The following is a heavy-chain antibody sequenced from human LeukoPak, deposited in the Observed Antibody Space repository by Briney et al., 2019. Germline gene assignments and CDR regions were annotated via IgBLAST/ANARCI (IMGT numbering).Heavy chain of an antibody. V-gene: IGHV4-59*08. CDR3: VRLRRNSGGWYFDY. CDR2: IYYSGNT. D-gene: IGHD6-19*01. Sequence: SETLSLTCTVSSGSISSYYWSWIRQPPGKGLEWIGYIYYSGNTNYSPSLKSRVTISVDTSKNQFSLKLSSVTAADTAVYYCVRLRRNSGGWYFDYWGQGTLVTVSS. CDR1: SGSISSYY. J-gene: IGHJ4*02.